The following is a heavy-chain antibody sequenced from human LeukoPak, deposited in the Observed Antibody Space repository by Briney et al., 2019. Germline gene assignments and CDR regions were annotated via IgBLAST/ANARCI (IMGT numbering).Heavy chain of an antibody. Sequence: SETLSLTCTVSGGSISSYYWSWIRQPPGKGLEWIGYIYYSGSTNYNPSLKSRVTISVDTSKNQFSLKLSSVTAADTAVYYCAGSQSITMVRGVIHWFDPWGQGTLVTVSP. CDR1: GGSISSYY. V-gene: IGHV4-59*08. D-gene: IGHD3-10*01. J-gene: IGHJ5*02. CDR3: AGSQSITMVRGVIHWFDP. CDR2: IYYSGST.